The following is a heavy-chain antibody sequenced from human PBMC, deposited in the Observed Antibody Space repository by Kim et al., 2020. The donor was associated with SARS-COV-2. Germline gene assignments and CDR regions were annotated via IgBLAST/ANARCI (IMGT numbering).Heavy chain of an antibody. Sequence: SETLSLTCTVSGGSISSYYWSWIRQPPGKGLEWIGYIYYSGSTNYNPSLKSRVTISVDTSKNQFSLKLSSVTAADTAVYYCAREYVGGWYSSWGQGTLVTVSS. J-gene: IGHJ4*02. CDR2: IYYSGST. D-gene: IGHD6-19*01. CDR1: GGSISSYY. V-gene: IGHV4-59*01. CDR3: AREYVGGWYSS.